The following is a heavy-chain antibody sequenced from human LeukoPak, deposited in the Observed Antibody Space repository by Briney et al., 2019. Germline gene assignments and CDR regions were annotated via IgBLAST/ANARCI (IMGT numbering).Heavy chain of an antibody. D-gene: IGHD6-19*01. V-gene: IGHV4-59*01. CDR2: IYYSGST. CDR1: GGSISSYY. Sequence: SETLSLTCTVSGGSISSYYWSWIRQPPGKGLEWIGYIYYSGSTNYNPSLKSRVTISVDTSKNQFSLKLSSVTAADTAVYYCARSGGPLRSFDYWGQGTPVTVSS. J-gene: IGHJ4*02. CDR3: ARSGGPLRSFDY.